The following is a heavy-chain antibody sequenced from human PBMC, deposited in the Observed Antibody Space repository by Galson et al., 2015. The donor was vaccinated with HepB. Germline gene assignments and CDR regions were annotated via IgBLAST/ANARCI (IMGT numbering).Heavy chain of an antibody. Sequence: SLRLSCAASGFTFSSYEMNWVRQAPGKGLEWVSYISSSGSTIYYADSVKGRFTISRDNAKNSLYLQMNSLRAEDTAVYYCAREDTMVRGALDYWGQGTLVTVSS. V-gene: IGHV3-48*03. J-gene: IGHJ4*02. CDR1: GFTFSSYE. CDR2: ISSSGSTI. D-gene: IGHD3-10*01. CDR3: AREDTMVRGALDY.